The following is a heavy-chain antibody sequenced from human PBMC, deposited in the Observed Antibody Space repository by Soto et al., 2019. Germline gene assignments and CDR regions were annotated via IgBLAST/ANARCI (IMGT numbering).Heavy chain of an antibody. J-gene: IGHJ5*02. CDR1: GYTFTSYG. V-gene: IGHV1-18*01. Sequence: ASVKVSCKASGYTFTSYGISWVRQAPGQGLEWMGWISAYNGNTNYAQKLQGRVTMTTDTSTSTAYMELRSLRSDDTAVYYCARLGTPRPRSDNWFDPWGQGTLVTVSS. CDR2: ISAYNGNT. CDR3: ARLGTPRPRSDNWFDP.